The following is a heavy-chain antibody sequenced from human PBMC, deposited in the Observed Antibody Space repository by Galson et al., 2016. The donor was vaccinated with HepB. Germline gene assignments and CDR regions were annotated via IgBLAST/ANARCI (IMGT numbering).Heavy chain of an antibody. CDR3: AKSHTIFRVDTNGFDI. V-gene: IGHV3-33*06. CDR1: GFTFSTYG. J-gene: IGHJ3*02. D-gene: IGHD3-3*01. Sequence: SLRLSCAASGFTFSTYGMHWVRQAPGKGLEWVSAIWSAGTNKNYADSVKGRFTISRDNSENTLYLQMNSLRAEDTAVYYWAKSHTIFRVDTNGFDIWGQGTMVTVSS. CDR2: IWSAGTNK.